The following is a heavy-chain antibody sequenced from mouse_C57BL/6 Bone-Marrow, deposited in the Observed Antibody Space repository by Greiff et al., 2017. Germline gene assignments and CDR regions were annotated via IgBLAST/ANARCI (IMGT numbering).Heavy chain of an antibody. J-gene: IGHJ3*01. D-gene: IGHD1-1*01. CDR1: GYTFTSYW. CDR3: ARAYYGSSSWFAY. Sequence: VQLQQPGAELVKPGASVKMSCKASGYTFTSYWITWVKQRPGQGLEWIGDIYPGSGSTNYNEKFKSKATLTVDTSSSTAYRQLSSLTSEDSAVYYCARAYYGSSSWFAYWGQGTLVTVSA. V-gene: IGHV1-55*01. CDR2: IYPGSGST.